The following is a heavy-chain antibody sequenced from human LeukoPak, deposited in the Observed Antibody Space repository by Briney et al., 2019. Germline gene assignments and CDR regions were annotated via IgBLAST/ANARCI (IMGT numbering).Heavy chain of an antibody. CDR3: ARADALSDNSGYYEDY. D-gene: IGHD3-22*01. Sequence: ASVKVSCKASGYTFTGYMHWVRQAPGQGLEWMGWINPNSGGTDYAQKFQGRVTMTRDTSISTTYMELSRLRSDDTAVYYCARADALSDNSGYYEDYWGQGTLVTVSS. J-gene: IGHJ4*02. V-gene: IGHV1-2*02. CDR2: INPNSGGT. CDR1: GYTFTGY.